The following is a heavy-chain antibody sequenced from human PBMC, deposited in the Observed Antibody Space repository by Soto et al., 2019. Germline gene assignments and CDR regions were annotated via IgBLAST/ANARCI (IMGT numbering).Heavy chain of an antibody. J-gene: IGHJ4*02. Sequence: SETLSLTCTVSGGSISSYYWSWIRQPPGKGLEWIGYIHSSGSTNYNPSLESRVTMSADTSKNQFSLKLTSVTAADTAVYYCARLCSGGSCLPFDYWGQGTLVTVSS. CDR2: IHSSGST. CDR3: ARLCSGGSCLPFDY. V-gene: IGHV4-59*08. CDR1: GGSISSYY. D-gene: IGHD2-15*01.